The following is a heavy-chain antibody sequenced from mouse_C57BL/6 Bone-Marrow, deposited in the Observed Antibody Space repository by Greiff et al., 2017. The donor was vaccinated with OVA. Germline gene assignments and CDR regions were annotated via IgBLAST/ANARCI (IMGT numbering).Heavy chain of an antibody. CDR2: LDPSDSFP. D-gene: IGHD2-4*01. Sequence: QVQLQQPGAELVMPGASVKLSCKASGSTFTSYWMHWVTQRPGQGLEWIGELDPSDSFPNYNQKFNGKSTLTVDKSSITAYMQLSSLTSEDAAVYYCARSRDYEDYWGQGTTLTVSS. V-gene: IGHV1-69*01. J-gene: IGHJ2*01. CDR3: ARSRDYEDY. CDR1: GSTFTSYW.